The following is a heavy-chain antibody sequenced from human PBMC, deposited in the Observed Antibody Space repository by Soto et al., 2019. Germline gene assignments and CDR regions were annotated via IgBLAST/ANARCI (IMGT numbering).Heavy chain of an antibody. CDR3: ARSVEGHFDY. V-gene: IGHV3-48*02. D-gene: IGHD6-19*01. CDR1: GFTFSIYS. Sequence: GGPMRLSCAASGFTFSIYSMNWVRQAPGKGLEWFSYITSDTLTIKYTDSVKGRFTISRDNAKNSVYLQMNSLRDEDTAVYFCARSVEGHFDYWGQGTVVTVSS. CDR2: ITSDTLTI. J-gene: IGHJ4*02.